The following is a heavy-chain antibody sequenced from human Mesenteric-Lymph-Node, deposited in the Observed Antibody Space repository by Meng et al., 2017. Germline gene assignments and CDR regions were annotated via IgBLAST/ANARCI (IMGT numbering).Heavy chain of an antibody. D-gene: IGHD3-16*01. J-gene: IGHJ5*02. V-gene: IGHV3-53*04. Sequence: GESLKISCGASGFSFSGYAMTWVRQAPGKGLEWVSVIYSGGSTYYADSVKGRFTISRHNSKNTLYLQMNSLRAEDTAVYYCARVGLQYGNWFDPWGQGTLVTVSS. CDR2: IYSGGST. CDR3: ARVGLQYGNWFDP. CDR1: GFSFSGYA.